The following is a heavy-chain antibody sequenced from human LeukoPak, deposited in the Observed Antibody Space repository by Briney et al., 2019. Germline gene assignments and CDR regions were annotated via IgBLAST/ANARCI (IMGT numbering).Heavy chain of an antibody. Sequence: SETLSLTCTVSGYSISSNDYWGWIRQPPGKALEWIGSINHSGRTYYNPSLKSRLTISVDTSKNQFSLKLTSVTATDTAAYYCATDLGSYSWTPWGQGTLVTVSS. V-gene: IGHV4-38-2*02. CDR2: INHSGRT. J-gene: IGHJ5*02. CDR1: GYSISSNDY. CDR3: ATDLGSYSWTP. D-gene: IGHD2-15*01.